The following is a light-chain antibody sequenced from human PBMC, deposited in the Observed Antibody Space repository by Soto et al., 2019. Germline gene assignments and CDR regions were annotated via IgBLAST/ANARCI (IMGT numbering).Light chain of an antibody. J-gene: IGLJ2*01. CDR1: NSDVGGYNY. Sequence: QSALTQPASVSGSPGQSITISCTGTNSDVGGYNYVSWYQQHPGKAPKLMIYDVSNRPSGVSNRFSGSKSGNTASLTISGLQAEDEADYYCSSYTSSSTVVFGGGTKLTVV. V-gene: IGLV2-14*01. CDR2: DVS. CDR3: SSYTSSSTVV.